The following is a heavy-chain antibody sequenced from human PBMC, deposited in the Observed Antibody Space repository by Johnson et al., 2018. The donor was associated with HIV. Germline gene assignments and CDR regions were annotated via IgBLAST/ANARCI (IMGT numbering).Heavy chain of an antibody. J-gene: IGHJ3*02. CDR3: AKDPTDFGADWAFDI. CDR1: GFTVSSNY. CDR2: IYSGGST. Sequence: VQLVESGGGLIQPGGSLRLSCAASGFTVSSNYMSWVRQAPGKGLEWVSVIYSGGSTYYADSVKVRFTISRDNSKNTLYLQMNSLRGDDTAVYYCAKDPTDFGADWAFDIWGQGTMVTVSS. D-gene: IGHD3-10*01. V-gene: IGHV3-66*03.